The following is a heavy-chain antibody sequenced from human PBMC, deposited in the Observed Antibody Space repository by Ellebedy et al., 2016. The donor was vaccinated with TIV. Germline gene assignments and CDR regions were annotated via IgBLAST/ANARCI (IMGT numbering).Heavy chain of an antibody. CDR2: TDSSGNT. J-gene: IGHJ4*02. CDR3: ARQYCSDRSCHAFEF. Sequence: MPSETLSLTCVVSGGSISGHYWSWTRQLPGKGLEWIGYTDSSGNTNYSPSLESRITISLDTSKNQFSLSLSSVTAADTAVYYCARQYCSDRSCHAFEFWGQGTLVTVSS. CDR1: GGSISGHY. D-gene: IGHD2-15*01. V-gene: IGHV4-59*11.